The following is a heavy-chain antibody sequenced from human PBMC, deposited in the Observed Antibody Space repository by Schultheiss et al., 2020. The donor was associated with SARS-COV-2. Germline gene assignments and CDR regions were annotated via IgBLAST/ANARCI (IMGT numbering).Heavy chain of an antibody. D-gene: IGHD3-22*01. Sequence: SVKVSCKASGYTLTNYGISWVRQAPGQGLEWMGGIIPIFGTANYAQKFQGRVTITADKSTSTAHMELRSLRSDDTAVYFCARSSDSSGYYYDYWGQGTLVTVSS. CDR2: IIPIFGTA. CDR3: ARSSDSSGYYYDY. J-gene: IGHJ4*02. CDR1: GYTLTNYG. V-gene: IGHV1-69*06.